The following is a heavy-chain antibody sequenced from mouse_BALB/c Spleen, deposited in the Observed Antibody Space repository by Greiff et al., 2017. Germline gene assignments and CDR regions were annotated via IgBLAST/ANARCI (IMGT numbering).Heavy chain of an antibody. D-gene: IGHD2-4*01. CDR2: INPSNGGT. J-gene: IGHJ1*01. Sequence: QVHVKQSGAELVKPGASVKLSCKASGYTFTSYYMYWVKQRPGQGLEWIGEINPSNGGTNFNEKFKSKATLTVDKSSSTAYMQLSSLTSEDSAVYYCTRRVYDYGETLYWYFDVWGAGTTVTVSS. CDR3: TRRVYDYGETLYWYFDV. CDR1: GYTFTSYY. V-gene: IGHV1S81*02.